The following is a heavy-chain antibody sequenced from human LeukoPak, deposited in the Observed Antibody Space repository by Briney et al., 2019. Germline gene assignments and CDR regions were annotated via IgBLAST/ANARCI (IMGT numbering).Heavy chain of an antibody. J-gene: IGHJ4*02. CDR1: GGSISSYY. Sequence: SETLSLTCTVSGGSISSYYWSWIRQPPGKGLEWIGYIYYSGSTNYNPSLTSRVTISVDTSKNQFSLKLSSVTAADTAVYYCARGTMVRGVPGLDYWGQGTLVTVSS. CDR2: IYYSGST. D-gene: IGHD3-10*01. CDR3: ARGTMVRGVPGLDY. V-gene: IGHV4-59*01.